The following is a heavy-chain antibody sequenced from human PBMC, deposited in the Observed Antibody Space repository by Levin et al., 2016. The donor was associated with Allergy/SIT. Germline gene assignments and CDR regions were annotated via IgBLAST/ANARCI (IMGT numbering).Heavy chain of an antibody. D-gene: IGHD3-16*01. J-gene: IGHJ5*02. CDR3: ARHGDITFGGSPSWFGP. V-gene: IGHV4-39*01. CDR1: DASIMSATYY. CDR2: IFYNGRT. Sequence: SETLSLTCTISDASIMSATYYWGWVRQSPEKGLEWVGSIFYNGRTFLNPSLMSRLTISIDTSKSQIYLTLRSMTAADTAVYYCARHGDITFGGSPSWFGPWGQGIRVTAS.